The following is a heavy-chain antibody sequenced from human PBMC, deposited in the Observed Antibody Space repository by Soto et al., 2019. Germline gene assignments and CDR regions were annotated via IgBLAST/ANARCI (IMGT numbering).Heavy chain of an antibody. CDR1: GGSFSGYY. V-gene: IGHV4-34*01. D-gene: IGHD3-10*01. Sequence: SETLSLTCAVYGGSFSGYYWSWIRQPPGKGLEWIGEINHSGSTNYNPSLKSRVTISVDTSKNQFSLKLSSVTAADTAVYYCARVDEGGVRGVSNDLKAFDIWGQGTMVTVSS. CDR3: ARVDEGGVRGVSNDLKAFDI. J-gene: IGHJ3*02. CDR2: INHSGST.